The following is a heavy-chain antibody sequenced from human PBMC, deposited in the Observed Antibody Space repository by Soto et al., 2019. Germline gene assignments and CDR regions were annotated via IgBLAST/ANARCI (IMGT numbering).Heavy chain of an antibody. D-gene: IGHD6-13*01. V-gene: IGHV3-21*06. J-gene: IGHJ4*02. CDR2: ISSNSAYI. CDR3: AKGAQYSSSWYRSFYFDY. Sequence: PGGSLRLSCAASGFTFRSFTMNWVRQAPGKGLEWVSTISSNSAYIYYTDALRGRFTISRDNSKNTLYLQMNSLRAEDTAVYYCAKGAQYSSSWYRSFYFDYWGQGTLVTVSS. CDR1: GFTFRSFT.